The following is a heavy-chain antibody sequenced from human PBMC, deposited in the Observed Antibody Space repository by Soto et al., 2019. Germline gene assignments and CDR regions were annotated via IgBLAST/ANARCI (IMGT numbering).Heavy chain of an antibody. Sequence: SGPMLVNPTPTLTLTCTFSGFSLSTTGMCVSWIRQPPGKALEWLSLIYWADDKYYSTSLKTRLTIPKDTTKNQVVLTMTNVEPVATASYFGSRAVGGFTYGYPDYWGQGTLVTVSS. D-gene: IGHD5-18*01. CDR3: SRAVGGFTYGYPDY. CDR1: GFSLSTTGMC. V-gene: IGHV2-70*01. J-gene: IGHJ4*02. CDR2: IYWADDK.